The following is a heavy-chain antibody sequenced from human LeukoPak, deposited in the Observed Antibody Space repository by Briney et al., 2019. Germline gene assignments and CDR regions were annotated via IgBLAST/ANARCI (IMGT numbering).Heavy chain of an antibody. J-gene: IGHJ4*02. D-gene: IGHD3-22*01. CDR1: GFTFSSYS. V-gene: IGHV3-21*01. CDR2: ISSSSSYI. CDR3: ARGGGPTMIVVAFDY. Sequence: GGSLRLSCAASGFTFSSYSMNWVRQAPGKGLEWVSSISSSSSYIYYADSVKGRFTISRDNAKNSLYLQMNSLRAEDTAVYYCARGGGPTMIVVAFDYWGQGTLVTVSS.